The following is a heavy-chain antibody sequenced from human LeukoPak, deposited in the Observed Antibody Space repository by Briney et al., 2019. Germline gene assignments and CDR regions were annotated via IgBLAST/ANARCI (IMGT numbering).Heavy chain of an antibody. CDR2: ISYDGSNK. D-gene: IGHD1-26*01. J-gene: IGHJ4*02. V-gene: IGHV3-30*18. Sequence: PGGSLRLSCAAFGLTLSSYGMHWGRQAPGKGLEWVAVISYDGSNKYYADSVKGRFTISRDNSKNTLYLQMNSLRAEDTAVYYCAKAWELLPPHFDYWGQGTLVTVSS. CDR1: GLTLSSYG. CDR3: AKAWELLPPHFDY.